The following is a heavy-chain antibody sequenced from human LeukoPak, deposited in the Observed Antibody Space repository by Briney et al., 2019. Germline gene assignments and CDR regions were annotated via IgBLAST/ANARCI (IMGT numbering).Heavy chain of an antibody. CDR1: GYTFTSYD. CDR2: MNPNSSNT. V-gene: IGHV1-8*03. D-gene: IGHD6-13*01. J-gene: IGHJ4*02. Sequence: ASVKVSCKASGYTFTSYDINWVRQATGQGLEWMGWMNPNSSNTGYAQKFQGRVTITRNTSISTAYTELSSLRSEDTAVYYCATSIAAAGFDYWGQGTLVTVSS. CDR3: ATSIAAAGFDY.